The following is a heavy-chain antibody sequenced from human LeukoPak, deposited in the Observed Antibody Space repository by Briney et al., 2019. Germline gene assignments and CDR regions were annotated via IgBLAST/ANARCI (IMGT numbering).Heavy chain of an antibody. Sequence: PGRSLRLSCVASGFTFSSYGMHWVRQAPGKGLECEALISDDGSNKYYADSVKGRFTISRDNSKNTLYLQMNSLRAEDTAMYYCAKSLPYSRYRVQGYYAFDIWGQGTMVTVSS. CDR3: AKSLPYSRYRVQGYYAFDI. J-gene: IGHJ3*02. CDR2: ISDDGSNK. D-gene: IGHD3-10*01. CDR1: GFTFSSYG. V-gene: IGHV3-30*18.